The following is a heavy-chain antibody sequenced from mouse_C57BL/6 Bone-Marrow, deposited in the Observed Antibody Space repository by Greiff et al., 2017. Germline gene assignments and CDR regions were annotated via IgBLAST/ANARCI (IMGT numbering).Heavy chain of an antibody. CDR1: GYTFTSYT. V-gene: IGHV1-4*01. J-gene: IGHJ3*02. CDR3: GSYYGSGPFDG. CDR2: INPSSGYT. D-gene: IGHD1-1*01. Sequence: QVQLQQSGAELARPGASVKMSCKASGYTFTSYTMHWVKQRPGQGLEWIGYINPSSGYTKYNQKFKDKATLTADKSSSTAYMQLSSLTSEDSAVYYCGSYYGSGPFDGWGQGTLVTVSA.